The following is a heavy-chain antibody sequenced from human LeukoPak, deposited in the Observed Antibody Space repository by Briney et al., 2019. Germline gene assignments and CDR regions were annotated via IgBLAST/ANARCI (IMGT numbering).Heavy chain of an antibody. V-gene: IGHV4-34*01. CDR3: ARNGVRATHYYYYYMDV. CDR2: INHSGST. Sequence: PSETLSLTCAVYGGSFSGYYWSWIRQPPGKGLEWIGEINHSGSTNYNPSLKSRVTISVDTSKNQFSLKLSSVTAADTAVYYCARNGVRATHYYYYYMDVWGKGTTVTVSS. D-gene: IGHD5-12*01. J-gene: IGHJ6*03. CDR1: GGSFSGYY.